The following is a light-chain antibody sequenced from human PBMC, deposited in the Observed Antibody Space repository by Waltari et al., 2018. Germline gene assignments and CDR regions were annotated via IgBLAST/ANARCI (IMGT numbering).Light chain of an antibody. CDR2: AAS. Sequence: DIQMTQSPSSLSASVGDRVTITCQASQDISNYLNWYQQKPGKAPKLLIYAASTLQSGVPARFSGSGSGTDFTLTIIGLQPEDFATYFCQQSYRSPWTFGQGTRVDIK. CDR1: QDISNY. V-gene: IGKV1-39*01. J-gene: IGKJ1*01. CDR3: QQSYRSPWT.